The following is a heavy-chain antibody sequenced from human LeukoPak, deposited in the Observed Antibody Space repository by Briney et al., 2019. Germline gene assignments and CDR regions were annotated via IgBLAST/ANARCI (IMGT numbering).Heavy chain of an antibody. V-gene: IGHV1-8*01. D-gene: IGHD2-2*02. CDR3: ARTSRRYCSSTSCYNFDY. Sequence: ASVKVSCKASGYTFTSYDINWVRQATGQGLEWTGWMNPNSGNTGYAQKFQGRVTMTRNTSISTAYMELSSLRSEDTAVYYCARTSRRYCSSTSCYNFDYWGQGTLVTVSS. CDR1: GYTFTSYD. J-gene: IGHJ4*02. CDR2: MNPNSGNT.